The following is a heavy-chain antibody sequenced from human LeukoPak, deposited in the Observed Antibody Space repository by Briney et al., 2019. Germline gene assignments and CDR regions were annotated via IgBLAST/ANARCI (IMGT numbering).Heavy chain of an antibody. J-gene: IGHJ4*02. CDR2: IYSGGST. CDR3: ARYSSSWYSPFDY. D-gene: IGHD6-13*01. CDR1: GLSVSSYY. Sequence: GGSLRLSCAASGLSVSSYYMSWVRQAPGKGLEWVSVIYSGGSTYYADSVKGRLTISRDNSKNTLYLQMNSLRVEDTAVYYCARYSSSWYSPFDYWGQGTLVTVSS. V-gene: IGHV3-53*01.